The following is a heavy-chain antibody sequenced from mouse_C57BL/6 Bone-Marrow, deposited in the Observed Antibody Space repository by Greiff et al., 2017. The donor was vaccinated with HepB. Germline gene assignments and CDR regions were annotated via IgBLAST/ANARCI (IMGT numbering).Heavy chain of an antibody. CDR2: IYYSGTI. J-gene: IGHJ1*03. V-gene: IGHV3-5*01. Sequence: EVQLQQSGPGLVKPSQTVFLTCTVTGISITTGNYRWSWIRQFPGNKLEWIGYIYYSGTITYNPSLTSRTTITRDTPKNQFFLEMNSLTAEDTATYYCARDDYGSSGYFDVWGTGTTVTVSS. CDR1: GISITTGNYR. CDR3: ARDDYGSSGYFDV. D-gene: IGHD1-1*01.